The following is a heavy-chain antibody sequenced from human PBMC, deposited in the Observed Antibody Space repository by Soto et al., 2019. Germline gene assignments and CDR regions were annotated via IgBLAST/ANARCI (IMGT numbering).Heavy chain of an antibody. V-gene: IGHV1-69*13. CDR2: IIPIFGTA. Sequence: SVKVSCKASGGTFSSYAIGWVRQAPGQGLEWMGGIIPIFGTANYAQKFQGRVTITADESTSTAYMELSSLRSEDTAVYYCASGDPPCYYDSSGPEYYFDYWGQGNLVTVS. J-gene: IGHJ4*02. CDR1: GGTFSSYA. D-gene: IGHD3-22*01. CDR3: ASGDPPCYYDSSGPEYYFDY.